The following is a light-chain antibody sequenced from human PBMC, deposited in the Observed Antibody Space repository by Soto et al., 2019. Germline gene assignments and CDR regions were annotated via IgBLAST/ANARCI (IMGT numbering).Light chain of an antibody. CDR2: DAS. CDR3: QQYNSYWT. J-gene: IGKJ1*01. V-gene: IGKV1-5*01. CDR1: QSISSW. Sequence: DIQMTQSPSTLSSSLGDRVTITCRASQSISSWLAWYQQKPGKAPKLLIYDASSLESGVPSRFSGSGSGTEFTLTISSMKPDDFATDYCQQYNSYWTFGQGTKVDI.